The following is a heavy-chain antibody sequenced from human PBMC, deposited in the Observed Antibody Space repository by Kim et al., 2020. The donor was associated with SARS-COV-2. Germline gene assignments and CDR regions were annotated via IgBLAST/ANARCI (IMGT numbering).Heavy chain of an antibody. J-gene: IGHJ4*02. CDR3: AGSTVTIIDY. Sequence: SETLSLTCTVSGGSISSSSYYWGWIRQPPGKGLEWIGSIYYSGSTYYNPSLKSRVTISVDTSKNQFSLKLSSVTAADTAVYYCAGSTVTIIDYWGQGTLVTVSS. V-gene: IGHV4-39*01. CDR2: IYYSGST. CDR1: GGSISSSSYY. D-gene: IGHD4-4*01.